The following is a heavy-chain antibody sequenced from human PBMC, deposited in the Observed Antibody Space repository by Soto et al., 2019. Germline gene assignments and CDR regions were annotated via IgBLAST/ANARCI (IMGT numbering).Heavy chain of an antibody. CDR2: IYYSGST. CDR3: ARHGRDSSSWSYYYYYMDV. Sequence: SETLSLTCTVSGGSISSYYWSWIRQPPGKGLEWIGYIYYSGSTNYNPSLKSRVTISVDTSKNQFSLKLSSVTAADTAVYYCARHGRDSSSWSYYYYYMDVWGKGTTVTVSS. J-gene: IGHJ6*03. CDR1: GGSISSYY. V-gene: IGHV4-59*08. D-gene: IGHD6-13*01.